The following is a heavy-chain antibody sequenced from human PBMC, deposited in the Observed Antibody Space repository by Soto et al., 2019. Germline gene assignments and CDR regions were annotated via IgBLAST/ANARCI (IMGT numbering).Heavy chain of an antibody. Sequence: SETLSLTCTVSGGSISRCDYYWSWIRQPPGKGLEGIGYIYYSGSTYYNPSLKSRVTISGDTSKNQFSLKLSSVTAADTAVYYCAREKYYYASSGDPWGQGTLVTVSS. V-gene: IGHV4-30-4*01. CDR1: GGSISRCDYY. CDR3: AREKYYYASSGDP. CDR2: IYYSGST. J-gene: IGHJ5*02. D-gene: IGHD3-22*01.